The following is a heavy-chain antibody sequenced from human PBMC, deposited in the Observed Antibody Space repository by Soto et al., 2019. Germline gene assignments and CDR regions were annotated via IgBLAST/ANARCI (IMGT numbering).Heavy chain of an antibody. V-gene: IGHV1-2*04. J-gene: IGHJ5*02. Sequence: ASVKVSCKASGYTFTGYYMHWVRQAPGQGLEWMGWINPNSGGTNYAQKFQGWVTMTRDTSISTAYMELSRLRSDDTAVYYCAREVITMVRGVNEGWFDPWGQGTLVTVSS. CDR2: INPNSGGT. CDR3: AREVITMVRGVNEGWFDP. D-gene: IGHD3-10*01. CDR1: GYTFTGYY.